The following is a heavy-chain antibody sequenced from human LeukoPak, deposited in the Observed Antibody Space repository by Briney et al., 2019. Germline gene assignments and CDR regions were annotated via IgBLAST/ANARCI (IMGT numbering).Heavy chain of an antibody. J-gene: IGHJ4*02. D-gene: IGHD2-15*01. V-gene: IGHV4-30-4*01. CDR2: IYYSGST. CDR3: ARTEYCSGGSCLLDFDY. CDR1: GGSFSGYY. Sequence: SETLSLTCAVYGGSFSGYYWSWIRQPPGKGLEWIGYIYYSGSTYYNPSLKSRVTISVDTSKHQFSLKLSSVTAAATAVYYCARTEYCSGGSCLLDFDYWGQGTLVTVSS.